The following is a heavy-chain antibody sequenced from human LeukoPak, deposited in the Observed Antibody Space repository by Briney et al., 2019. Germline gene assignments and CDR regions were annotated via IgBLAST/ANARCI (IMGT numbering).Heavy chain of an antibody. D-gene: IGHD2-15*01. CDR3: ERDIMLSCGGICYSWFDP. Sequence: SETPSLSCTVSGGFITSYYWSWIWQPAGKGLEWIGRIYTSGSTNYNPSLKSRVTMSLDTSKNQFSLKLTSVTAADTAVYHCERDIMLSCGGICYSWFDPWGLGTLVTVSS. CDR1: GGFITSYY. V-gene: IGHV4-4*07. J-gene: IGHJ5*02. CDR2: IYTSGST.